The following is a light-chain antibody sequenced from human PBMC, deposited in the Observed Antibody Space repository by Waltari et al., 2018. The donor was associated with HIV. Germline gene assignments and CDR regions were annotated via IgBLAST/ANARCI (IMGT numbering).Light chain of an antibody. CDR2: DTI. V-gene: IGKV3-11*01. Sequence: EIVLTQSPATLSLSPGERARLSCRASQSVGRYLAWYQHKPGQVPRLLIYDTIKRATGISARFSGSGSGTDFTLTISSLEPEDFAVYYCQQRDTWPRGITFGQGTRLEIK. CDR3: QQRDTWPRGIT. J-gene: IGKJ5*01. CDR1: QSVGRY.